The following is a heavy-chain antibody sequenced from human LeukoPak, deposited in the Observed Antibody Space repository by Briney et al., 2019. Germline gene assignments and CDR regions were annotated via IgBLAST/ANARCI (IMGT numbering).Heavy chain of an antibody. D-gene: IGHD3-10*01. J-gene: IGHJ4*02. CDR2: ITDSGGNT. V-gene: IGHV3-23*01. Sequence: GGSLRLSCAASGFTFSSYAMSWVRQAPGKGLEWVSAITDSGGNTYYTAPVRGRFTISRDNSKNTLYLQMNSLSAEDTAVYYCAKEAHYYGSGSYYFDYWGQGTLVTVSS. CDR3: AKEAHYYGSGSYYFDY. CDR1: GFTFSSYA.